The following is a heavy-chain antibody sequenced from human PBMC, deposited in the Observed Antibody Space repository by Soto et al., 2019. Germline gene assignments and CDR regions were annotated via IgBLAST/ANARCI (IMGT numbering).Heavy chain of an antibody. Sequence: GASVKVSCKASGGTFSSYTISWVRQAPGQGLEWMGRIIPILGIANYAQKFQGRVTITADKSTSTAYMELSSLRSEDTAVYYCARDPEHCSGGSCFGYWGQGTLVTVSS. V-gene: IGHV1-69*04. D-gene: IGHD2-15*01. CDR2: IIPILGIA. J-gene: IGHJ4*02. CDR3: ARDPEHCSGGSCFGY. CDR1: GGTFSSYT.